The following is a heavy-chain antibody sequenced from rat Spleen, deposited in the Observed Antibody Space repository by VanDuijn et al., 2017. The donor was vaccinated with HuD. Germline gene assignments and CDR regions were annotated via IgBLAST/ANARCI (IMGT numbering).Heavy chain of an antibody. CDR2: ISYEGSIT. V-gene: IGHV5-22*01. D-gene: IGHD1-7*01. J-gene: IGHJ2*01. Sequence: EVQLVESGGGLVQPGRSLKFSCAASGFTFSDYYMAWVRQVPKKGLEWVASISYEGSITYYGDSVKGRFTMSRDNSKSTLYLQMNSLRSEDTATYYCARGHTLGMDYFDYWGQGVMVTVSS. CDR1: GFTFSDYY. CDR3: ARGHTLGMDYFDY.